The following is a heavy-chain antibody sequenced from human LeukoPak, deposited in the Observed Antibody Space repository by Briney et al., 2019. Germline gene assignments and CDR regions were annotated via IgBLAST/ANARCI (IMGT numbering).Heavy chain of an antibody. CDR1: GFTVSRKY. J-gene: IGHJ6*02. D-gene: IGHD5-24*01. Sequence: GGSLRLSCAASGFTVSRKYVSWVRQARGGGLEWVANIQPDRSDKYHVDSVKGRFTISRDNANNSLYLQMNSLRPEDTAVYFCAKWLYGMHLCGQGTTLTVSS. CDR3: AKWLYGMHL. CDR2: IQPDRSDK. V-gene: IGHV3-7*01.